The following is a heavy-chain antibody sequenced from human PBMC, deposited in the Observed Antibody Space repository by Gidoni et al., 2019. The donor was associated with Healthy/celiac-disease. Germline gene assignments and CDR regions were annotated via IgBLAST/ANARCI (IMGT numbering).Heavy chain of an antibody. V-gene: IGHV1-2*04. CDR3: ARETGGGPDYGMDV. J-gene: IGHJ6*02. D-gene: IGHD2-15*01. Sequence: QVQLVQSGAEVKKPGASVKVSCKAYGDTFTGFYMNWVRQDPVQGLEWMGWINPNRGGTNSAQKCQGWVTMTRDTSSSTAYMELSRLRSDDTAVYYCARETGGGPDYGMDVWGQGTTVTVSS. CDR1: GDTFTGFY. CDR2: INPNRGGT.